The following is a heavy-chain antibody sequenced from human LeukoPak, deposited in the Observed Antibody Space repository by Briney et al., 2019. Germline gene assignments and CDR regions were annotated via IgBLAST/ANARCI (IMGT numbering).Heavy chain of an antibody. CDR1: GGSISSYY. V-gene: IGHV4-59*01. J-gene: IGHJ4*02. Sequence: SETLSLTCTVSGGSISSYYWSWIRQPPGKGLEWIGYIYYSGSTNYNPSLKSRVTISVDTSKNQFSLKLGSVTAADTAVYYCARDRGAAAGPNFDYWGQGTLVTVSS. D-gene: IGHD6-13*01. CDR2: IYYSGST. CDR3: ARDRGAAAGPNFDY.